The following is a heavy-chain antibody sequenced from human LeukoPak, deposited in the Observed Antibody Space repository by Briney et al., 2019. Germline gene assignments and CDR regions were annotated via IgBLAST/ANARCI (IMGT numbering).Heavy chain of an antibody. D-gene: IGHD2-2*01. V-gene: IGHV4-34*01. CDR2: INHSGST. CDR1: GGSFSGYY. J-gene: IGHJ5*02. CDR3: ARGSSTSRWYNWFDP. Sequence: SETLSLTCAVYGGSFSGYYWSWIRQPPGKGLEWSGEINHSGSTNYNPSLKSRVTISVDTSKNQFSLKLSSVTAADTAVYYCARGSSTSRWYNWFDPWGQGTQVTVSS.